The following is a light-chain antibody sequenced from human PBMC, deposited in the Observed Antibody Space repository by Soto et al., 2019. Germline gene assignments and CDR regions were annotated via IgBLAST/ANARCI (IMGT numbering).Light chain of an antibody. CDR1: PSVTSS. CDR2: DTF. V-gene: IGKV3-11*01. J-gene: IGKJ2*01. CDR3: QLRSDWTPPYT. Sequence: EIVLTQSPAPLSLSPGTGATLSCSASPSVTSSLAWYQQRPGPAPRLLIDDTFTRATGIPARSSAKGAGTDFTLTITSLEPDADAVSFCQLRSDWTPPYTFGQGTKLE.